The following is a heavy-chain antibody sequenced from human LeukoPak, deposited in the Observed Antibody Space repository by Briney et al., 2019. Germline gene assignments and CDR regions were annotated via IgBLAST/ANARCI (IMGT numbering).Heavy chain of an antibody. J-gene: IGHJ4*02. CDR2: IWYDGNNK. CDR3: ARGSLAAAGTSDY. CDR1: GFTFSSYG. D-gene: IGHD6-13*01. V-gene: IGHV3-33*01. Sequence: PGGSLRLSCAASGFTFSSYGMHWVRQAPGKGLEWVVVIWYDGNNKYYTDSVKGRFTISKDNAKNSLYLQMNSLRAEDTAVYYCARGSLAAAGTSDYWGQGTLVTVSS.